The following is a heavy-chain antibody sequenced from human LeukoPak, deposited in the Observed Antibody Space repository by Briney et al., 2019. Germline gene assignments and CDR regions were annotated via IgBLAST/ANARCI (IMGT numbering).Heavy chain of an antibody. Sequence: GGSLRLSCAASGFTFSSYAMSWVRQAPGKGLEGVSGISANGDTTKYADSVKGRFTISRDNSKNTVFLQMNSLRADDTAVYYCAKEGRIAAGTGDYFDCWGQGNLVTVSS. CDR1: GFTFSSYA. CDR3: AKEGRIAAGTGDYFDC. CDR2: ISANGDTT. D-gene: IGHD6-13*01. J-gene: IGHJ4*02. V-gene: IGHV3-23*01.